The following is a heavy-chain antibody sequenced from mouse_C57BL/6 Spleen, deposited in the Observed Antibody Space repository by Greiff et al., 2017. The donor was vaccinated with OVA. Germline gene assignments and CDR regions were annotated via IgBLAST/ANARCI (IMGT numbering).Heavy chain of an antibody. V-gene: IGHV1-5*01. CDR1: GYTFTSYW. J-gene: IGHJ4*01. CDR3: TRDGNYAGAMDY. Sequence: VQLQQSGTVLARPGASVKMSCKTSGYTFTSYWMHWVKQRPGQGLEWIGAIYTGNSDTSYNQKFKGKAKLTAVPSDSTAYMELSSLTNEDSAVYYCTRDGNYAGAMDYWGQGTSVTVSS. D-gene: IGHD2-1*01. CDR2: IYTGNSDT.